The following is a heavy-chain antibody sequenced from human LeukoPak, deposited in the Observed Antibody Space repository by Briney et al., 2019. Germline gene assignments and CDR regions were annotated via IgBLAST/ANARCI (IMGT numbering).Heavy chain of an antibody. CDR2: ISAYNGNT. Sequence: ASVKVSCKTSGYTFSTYGLSWVRQAPGQGLEWMGWISAYNGNTNYAQKLQGRVTMTTDTSTSTAYMELRSLRSDDTAVYYCAREGSSFWNYMDVWGKGTTVTVSS. CDR1: GYTFSTYG. V-gene: IGHV1-18*01. D-gene: IGHD6-6*01. CDR3: AREGSSFWNYMDV. J-gene: IGHJ6*03.